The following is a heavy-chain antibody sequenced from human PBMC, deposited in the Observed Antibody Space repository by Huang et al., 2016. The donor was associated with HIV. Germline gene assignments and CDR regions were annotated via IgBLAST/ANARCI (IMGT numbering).Heavy chain of an antibody. CDR2: INHSGDT. D-gene: IGHD6-13*01. V-gene: IGHV4-34*01. Sequence: QVQLQQWGAGLLKPSETLSLTCAVYGGSFSGYNWSWIRQSPGKGREWSGEINHSGDTNYNPSLKSRVTISVDTSKNQVSLKLSSVTAADTAVYYCARGTAAAHSDYWGQGTLVTVYS. CDR1: GGSFSGYN. J-gene: IGHJ4*02. CDR3: ARGTAAAHSDY.